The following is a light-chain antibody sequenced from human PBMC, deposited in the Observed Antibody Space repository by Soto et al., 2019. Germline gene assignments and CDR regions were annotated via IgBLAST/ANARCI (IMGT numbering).Light chain of an antibody. Sequence: SYELTQPPSVSLAPGKTARITCGGNNIATYSVHWYRQKPGQAPVLVISNDNDRPSGIPDRFSGSNSGHTATLTIRRVEAGDEADYYCQLWDNTNDEVVFGGGTQLTVL. J-gene: IGLJ3*02. CDR2: NDN. CDR3: QLWDNTNDEVV. V-gene: IGLV3-21*04. CDR1: NIATYS.